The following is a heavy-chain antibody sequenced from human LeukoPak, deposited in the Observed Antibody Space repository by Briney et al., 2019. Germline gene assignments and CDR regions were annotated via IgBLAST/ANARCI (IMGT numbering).Heavy chain of an antibody. CDR1: GYTFTSYA. CDR3: ARDVVVVAPNWFDP. D-gene: IGHD2-15*01. V-gene: IGHV7-4-1*02. CDR2: INTNTGNP. J-gene: IGHJ5*02. Sequence: GASVKVSCKASGYTFTSYAMNWVRQAPGQGLEWMGWINTNTGNPTYAQGFTGRFVFSLDTSVSTAYLQISSLKAEDTAVYYCARDVVVVAPNWFDPWGQGTLVTVSS.